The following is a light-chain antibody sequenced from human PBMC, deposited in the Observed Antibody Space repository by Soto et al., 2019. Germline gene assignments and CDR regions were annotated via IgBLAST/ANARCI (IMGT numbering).Light chain of an antibody. CDR1: QGISSW. J-gene: IGKJ4*01. Sequence: DIQMTQSPSSLSASVGDRVTITCRASQGISSWLAWYQKKPEKAPKSLIYAASSLRSGVPSRFSGSGSGTDFTLTISRLQPEDAATYYCQKYNSATLTCGGGTKWEIK. CDR2: AAS. CDR3: QKYNSATLT. V-gene: IGKV1D-16*01.